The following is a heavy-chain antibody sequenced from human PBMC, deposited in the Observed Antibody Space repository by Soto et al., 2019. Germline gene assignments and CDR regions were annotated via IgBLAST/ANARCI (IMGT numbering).Heavy chain of an antibody. CDR2: ISSSSGTI. Sequence: EVQLVESGGGLVQPGGSLRLSWVASGFTFRSYSLNWVRQAPGKGLEWISYISSSSGTIYYADSVKGRFTSSRDNAENSLYLQMNSLRDDDTAVYYCAREDPWSANADDMDVWGQGTTVTVSS. J-gene: IGHJ6*02. CDR1: GFTFRSYS. D-gene: IGHD3-3*01. V-gene: IGHV3-48*02. CDR3: AREDPWSANADDMDV.